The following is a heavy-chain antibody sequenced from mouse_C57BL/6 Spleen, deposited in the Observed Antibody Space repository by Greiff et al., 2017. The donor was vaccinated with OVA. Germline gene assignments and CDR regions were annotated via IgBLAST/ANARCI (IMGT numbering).Heavy chain of an antibody. CDR1: GYTFTDYE. J-gene: IGHJ4*01. D-gene: IGHD1-1*01. Sequence: QVQLQQSGAELVRPGASVTLSCKASGYTFTDYEMHWVKQTPVHGLEWIGAIDPETGGTAYNQKFKGKATLTADKSSSTAYMELRSLTSEDSAVYYCSYYYGSSPYAMDYWGQGTSVTVSS. CDR2: IDPETGGT. V-gene: IGHV1-15*01. CDR3: SYYYGSSPYAMDY.